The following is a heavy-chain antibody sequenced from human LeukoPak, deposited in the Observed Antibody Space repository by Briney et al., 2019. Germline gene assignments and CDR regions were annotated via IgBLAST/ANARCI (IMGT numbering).Heavy chain of an antibody. V-gene: IGHV3-9*03. CDR3: AKGSGYHDAFDI. CDR1: GGSISSYY. D-gene: IGHD3-3*01. Sequence: LSLTCTVSGGSISSYYWSWVRQAPGKGLEWVSGISWNSGSIGYADSVKGRFTISRDNAKNSLYLQMNSLRAEDMALYYCAKGSGYHDAFDIWGQGTMVTVSS. CDR2: ISWNSGSI. J-gene: IGHJ3*02.